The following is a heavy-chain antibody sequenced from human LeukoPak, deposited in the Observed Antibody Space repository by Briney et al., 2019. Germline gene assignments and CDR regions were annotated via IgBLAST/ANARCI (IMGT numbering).Heavy chain of an antibody. CDR3: ARRARYCSGGSCYLY. Sequence: SVKVSCKASGGTFTSYTISWVRQAPGQGLEWMGRIIPILGIANYAQKFQGRVTITADKSTSTAYMELSSLRSEDTAVYYCARRARYCSGGSCYLYWGQGTLVTVSS. D-gene: IGHD2-15*01. J-gene: IGHJ4*02. V-gene: IGHV1-69*02. CDR2: IIPILGIA. CDR1: GGTFTSYT.